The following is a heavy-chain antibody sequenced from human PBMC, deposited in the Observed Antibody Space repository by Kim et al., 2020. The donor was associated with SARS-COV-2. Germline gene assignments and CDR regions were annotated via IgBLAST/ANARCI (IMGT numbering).Heavy chain of an antibody. J-gene: IGHJ4*02. CDR1: GYTFTGYY. CDR2: INPNSGGT. Sequence: ASVKVSCKASGYTFTGYYMHWVRQAPGQGLEWMGWINPNSGGTNYAQKFQGRVTMTRDTSISTAYMELSRLRSDDTAVYYCARMMGSGWHRKDYWGQGTLVTVSS. D-gene: IGHD6-19*01. V-gene: IGHV1-2*02. CDR3: ARMMGSGWHRKDY.